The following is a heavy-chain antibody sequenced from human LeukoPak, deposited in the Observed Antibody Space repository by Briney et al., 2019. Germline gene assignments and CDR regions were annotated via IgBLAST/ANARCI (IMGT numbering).Heavy chain of an antibody. J-gene: IGHJ4*02. V-gene: IGHV1-2*02. CDR2: INPKSGGV. Sequence: ASVKVSCKASGYTFTGYHMHWVRRAPGQGLEWMGWINPKSGGVNYARNLQGRLTMTRNTSITTAYMELSRLRSDDTAVYYCATRSRYSSSWPNWGQGTLVTVSS. D-gene: IGHD6-13*01. CDR1: GYTFTGYH. CDR3: ATRSRYSSSWPN.